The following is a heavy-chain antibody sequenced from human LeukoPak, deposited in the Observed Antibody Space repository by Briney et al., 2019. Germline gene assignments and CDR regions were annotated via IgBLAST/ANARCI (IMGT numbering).Heavy chain of an antibody. Sequence: ASVKVSCKAFGYTFTSNYMHWVRQAPGQGPEWMGVISPSGGSTTYAQKFQGRVTLTRDMSTSTDYLELSSLRSEDTAVYYCARDVYYYDSSGYYLRGHAFDIWGQGTMVTVSS. CDR1: GYTFTSNY. CDR2: ISPSGGST. V-gene: IGHV1-46*01. J-gene: IGHJ3*02. CDR3: ARDVYYYDSSGYYLRGHAFDI. D-gene: IGHD3-22*01.